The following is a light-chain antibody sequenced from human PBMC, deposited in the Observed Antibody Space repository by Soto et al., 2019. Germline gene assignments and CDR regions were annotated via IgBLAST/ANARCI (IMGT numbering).Light chain of an antibody. CDR1: SSDVGGYNY. V-gene: IGLV2-14*01. J-gene: IGLJ2*01. CDR3: SSYTSSNVV. Sequence: QSALTQPASVSGSPGQSITISCTGTSSDVGGYNYVSWYQQYPGKAPKLMIYEVSNRPSGVSNRFSGSKSGNTASLTISGLKAEDEADYYCSSYTSSNVVFGGGTKLTV. CDR2: EVS.